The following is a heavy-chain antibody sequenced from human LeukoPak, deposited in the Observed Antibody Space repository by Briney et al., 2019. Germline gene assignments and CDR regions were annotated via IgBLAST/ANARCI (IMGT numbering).Heavy chain of an antibody. D-gene: IGHD3-10*01. Sequence: PGGSLRLSCAASGCTFSCYWMGWVRQAPGKGLEWVANIKQDGSEEYYVDSVRGRFTISRDNAKNSLYLQMNSLRAEDTAVYYCARGPGSYYYGSGIYYFDYWGQGTLVTVSS. J-gene: IGHJ4*02. CDR1: GCTFSCYW. V-gene: IGHV3-7*01. CDR2: IKQDGSEE. CDR3: ARGPGSYYYGSGIYYFDY.